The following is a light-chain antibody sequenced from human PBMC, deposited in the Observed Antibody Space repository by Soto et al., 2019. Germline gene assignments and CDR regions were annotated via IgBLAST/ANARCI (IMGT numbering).Light chain of an antibody. CDR1: SSDVGAYNY. CDR2: DVS. J-gene: IGLJ1*01. Sequence: QSALTQPASVSGSPGQSITISCTGTSSDVGAYNYDSWYQQYPGEAPKVIIYDVSHRPAGVSNRFSGSKSGNTASLTISGLQTQDEADYYCSSYASATTYGFGTGTKVTVL. CDR3: SSYASATTYG. V-gene: IGLV2-14*01.